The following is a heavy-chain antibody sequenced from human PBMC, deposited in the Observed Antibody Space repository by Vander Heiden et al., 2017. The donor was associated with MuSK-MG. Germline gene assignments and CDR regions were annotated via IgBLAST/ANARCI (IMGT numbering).Heavy chain of an antibody. D-gene: IGHD1-26*01. J-gene: IGHJ4*02. CDR1: GFTFSSSW. CDR3: ARGGSGSYYVD. Sequence: EVQLVESGGGLVQPGGSLRLSCAASGFTFSSSWMHWVRQTPGKGLVWVSRINSDGSSTADADSVKGRFTISRDNAKNTLFMQMNSMRAEDTAVYYCARGGSGSYYVDWGQGTLVTASS. CDR2: INSDGSST. V-gene: IGHV3-74*01.